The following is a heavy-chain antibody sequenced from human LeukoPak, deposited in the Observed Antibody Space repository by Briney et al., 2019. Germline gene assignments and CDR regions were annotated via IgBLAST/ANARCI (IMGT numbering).Heavy chain of an antibody. CDR2: FDPEDGET. CDR1: GCTLTELS. Sequence: ASVKVSCKVSGCTLTELSMHWVRQAPGKGLEWMGGFDPEDGETIYAQKFQGRVTMTEDTSTDTAYMELSSLRSEDTAVYYCATVVLRYFDWLSPTSDWGQGTLVTVSS. CDR3: ATVVLRYFDWLSPTSD. V-gene: IGHV1-24*01. D-gene: IGHD3-9*01. J-gene: IGHJ4*02.